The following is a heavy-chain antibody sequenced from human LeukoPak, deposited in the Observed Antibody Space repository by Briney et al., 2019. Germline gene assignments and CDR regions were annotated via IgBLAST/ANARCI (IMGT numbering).Heavy chain of an antibody. V-gene: IGHV4-59*01. J-gene: IGHJ3*02. D-gene: IGHD3-22*01. CDR3: ARWWNYYDSSGSPAGGAFDI. CDR1: GDSISSYY. CDR2: IYYSGST. Sequence: SETLSLTCTVSGDSISSYYWSWLRQPPGKGLEWIGYIYYSGSTNYNPSLKSRVTISVDTSKNQFSLKLSSVTAADTAVYYCARWWNYYDSSGSPAGGAFDIWGQGTMVTVSS.